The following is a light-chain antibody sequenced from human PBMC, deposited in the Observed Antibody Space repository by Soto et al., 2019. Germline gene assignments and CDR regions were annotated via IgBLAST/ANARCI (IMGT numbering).Light chain of an antibody. CDR2: DAS. Sequence: IQMTQSPSSLAASVGARVTITCRASQSISTYLNWYQQKPGKAPKVLIFDASRLQSGVASRFSGSGSGTDFTRTIISPQPEDSATYYCQQSYSAPWTFGQGTKVQV. CDR3: QQSYSAPWT. J-gene: IGKJ1*01. V-gene: IGKV1-39*01. CDR1: QSISTY.